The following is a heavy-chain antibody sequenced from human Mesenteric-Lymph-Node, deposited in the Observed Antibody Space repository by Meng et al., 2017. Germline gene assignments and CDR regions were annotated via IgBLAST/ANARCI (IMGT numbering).Heavy chain of an antibody. CDR2: IKSKTDGGTT. J-gene: IGHJ3*02. D-gene: IGHD3-22*01. CDR1: GFTFSNAW. CDR3: TTDQITMIVVANDAFDI. V-gene: IGHV3-15*01. Sequence: GESLKISCAASGFTFSNAWMSWVRQAPGKGLEWVGRIKSKTDGGTTDYAAPVKGRFTISRDDSKNTLYLQMNSLKTEDTAVYYCTTDQITMIVVANDAFDIWGQGTMVTSSS.